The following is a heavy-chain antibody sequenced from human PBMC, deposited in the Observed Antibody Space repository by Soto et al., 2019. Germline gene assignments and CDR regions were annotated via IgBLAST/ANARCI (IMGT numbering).Heavy chain of an antibody. Sequence: PSETLSLTCPFSCGSISSCGYYFSGIRQHPGKVLEWIGYIYYSGSTYYNPSLKSRVTISADTSKNQFSLKLSSVAAADTAVYYCARVRGGGPFDDWGQGTLVTVSS. D-gene: IGHD1-26*01. CDR3: ARVRGGGPFDD. CDR2: IYYSGST. V-gene: IGHV4-31*03. J-gene: IGHJ4*02. CDR1: CGSISSCGYY.